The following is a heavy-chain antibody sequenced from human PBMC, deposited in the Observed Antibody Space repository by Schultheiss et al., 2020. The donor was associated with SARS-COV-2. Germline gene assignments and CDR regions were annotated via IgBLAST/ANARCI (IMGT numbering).Heavy chain of an antibody. V-gene: IGHV4-61*08. CDR1: GGSISSGGYY. D-gene: IGHD3-3*01. Sequence: SETLSLTCTVSGGSISSGGYYWSWIRQPPGKGLEWIGYIYYSGSTNYNPSLKSRVTISVDTSKNQFSLKLSSVTAADTAVYYCASYDFWSGYYTADYWGQGTLVTVSS. CDR2: IYYSGST. J-gene: IGHJ4*02. CDR3: ASYDFWSGYYTADY.